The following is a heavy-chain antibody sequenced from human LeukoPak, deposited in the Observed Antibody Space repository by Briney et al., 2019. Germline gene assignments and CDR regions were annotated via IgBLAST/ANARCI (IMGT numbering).Heavy chain of an antibody. Sequence: SETLSLTCTVSGGSISSSSYYWGWIRQPPGKGLEWIGNIFYSGCTYYNPSLKSRVTISVDTSKNQFSLKLSSVTAADTAMYYCARNFYDSSVAFDIWGQGTMLTVSS. CDR2: IFYSGCT. CDR3: ARNFYDSSVAFDI. D-gene: IGHD3-22*01. J-gene: IGHJ3*02. V-gene: IGHV4-39*01. CDR1: GGSISSSSYY.